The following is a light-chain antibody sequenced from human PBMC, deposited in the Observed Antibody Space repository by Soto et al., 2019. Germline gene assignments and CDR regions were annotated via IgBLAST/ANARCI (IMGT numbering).Light chain of an antibody. CDR2: DVN. V-gene: IGLV2-11*01. Sequence: QSALTQPRSVSGSPGQSVTISCTGTSSDVGGYNYVSWYQQHPGKAPKLIIYDVNKRPSGVPDRLSGSKSDNTAYLTISGLQAEDEADYYCCSYAGSYTKVFGGGTKVTVL. CDR1: SSDVGGYNY. J-gene: IGLJ3*02. CDR3: CSYAGSYTKV.